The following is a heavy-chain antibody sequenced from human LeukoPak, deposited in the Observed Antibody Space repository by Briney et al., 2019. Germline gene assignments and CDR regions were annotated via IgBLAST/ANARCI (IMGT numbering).Heavy chain of an antibody. CDR2: INWNGGST. Sequence: GSLRLSCAASGFTYDDYGMSWVRQAPGKGLEWVSGINWNGGSTGYADSVKGRFTISRDNAKNSLYLQMNSLRAEDTALYHCARGRGYSGYLYYFDYWGQGTLVTVSS. V-gene: IGHV3-20*01. D-gene: IGHD5-12*01. CDR1: GFTYDDYG. J-gene: IGHJ4*02. CDR3: ARGRGYSGYLYYFDY.